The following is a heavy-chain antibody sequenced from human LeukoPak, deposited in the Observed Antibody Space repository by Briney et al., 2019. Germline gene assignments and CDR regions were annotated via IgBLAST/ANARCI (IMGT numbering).Heavy chain of an antibody. CDR3: ARGGTGAFDV. CDR1: GGSISSYY. D-gene: IGHD1-1*01. Sequence: SETLSLTCTVSGGSISSYYWSWIRQPPGKGLEWIGYIYYSGSTNYNPSLKSQVTISVDTSKNQFSLKLSSVIAADTAMYYCARGGTGAFDVWGQGTMVTVSS. CDR2: IYYSGST. J-gene: IGHJ3*01. V-gene: IGHV4-59*12.